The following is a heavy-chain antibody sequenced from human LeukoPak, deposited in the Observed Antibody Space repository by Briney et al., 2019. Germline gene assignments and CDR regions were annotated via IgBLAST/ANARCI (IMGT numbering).Heavy chain of an antibody. J-gene: IGHJ4*02. CDR2: FDPKDGET. CDR3: ATAAPGRYSYGRFDY. V-gene: IGHV1-24*01. D-gene: IGHD5-18*01. Sequence: GASVKVSCKVSGYTLTELSMHWVRQAPGKGGEWMGGFDPKDGETIYAQKFQGRVTMTEDTYTDTAYMELSSLRSEDTAVYYCATAAPGRYSYGRFDYWGQGTLVTVSS. CDR1: GYTLTELS.